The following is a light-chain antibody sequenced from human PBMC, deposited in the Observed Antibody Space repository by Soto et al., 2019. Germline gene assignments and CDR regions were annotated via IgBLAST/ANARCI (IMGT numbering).Light chain of an antibody. Sequence: QSALTQPASVSGSPGQSITISCTGTSSDVGGYDYVSWYQQHPGKAPKLMVYEVTKRPSGVSTRFSGPKSGNTASLTISGLQSEDESDYFCSSYTGSNTLVVFGGGTKVTVL. V-gene: IGLV2-14*01. CDR3: SSYTGSNTLVV. CDR1: SSDVGGYDY. J-gene: IGLJ2*01. CDR2: EVT.